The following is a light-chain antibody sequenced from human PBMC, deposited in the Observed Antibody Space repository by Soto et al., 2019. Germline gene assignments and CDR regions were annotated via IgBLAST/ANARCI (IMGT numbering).Light chain of an antibody. CDR1: QGISSY. CDR3: QQYYSYPHT. V-gene: IGKV1-8*01. J-gene: IGKJ1*01. Sequence: AIRMTQSPSSFSASTGDRVTITCRASQGISSYLAWYQQKPGEAPKLLIYAASTLQSGVPSRFSGSGSGTDCTLTISCLQSEDFATYYCQQYYSYPHTFGQGTKVEIK. CDR2: AAS.